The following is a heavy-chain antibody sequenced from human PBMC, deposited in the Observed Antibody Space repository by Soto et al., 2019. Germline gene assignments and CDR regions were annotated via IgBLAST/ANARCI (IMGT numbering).Heavy chain of an antibody. D-gene: IGHD1-1*01. CDR3: ARQGYGPQHSLVDA. J-gene: IGHJ6*02. V-gene: IGHV4-59*08. CDR2: INHDGYS. Sequence: QVQLQQSGPGLVKPSETLSLTCTVSGGSIINYYCRWFRQSPGKGLEWIGYINHDGYSAYNLSLKRRITMSADTSTTQFSLMLDSVTATDTAVYYCARQGYGPQHSLVDAWGQGTTVIVSS. CDR1: GGSIINYY.